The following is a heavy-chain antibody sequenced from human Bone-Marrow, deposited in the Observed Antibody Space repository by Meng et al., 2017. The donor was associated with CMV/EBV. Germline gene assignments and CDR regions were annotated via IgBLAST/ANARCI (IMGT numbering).Heavy chain of an antibody. Sequence: GESLKISCEASGFAFSNAWMSWVRQAPGKGLEWVGRIISKSDGGTTDYAAPVKDRFTISRDDSKNTLYLQVNSLKTEDTAVYYCTLNWLSFDYWGQGTLVTGSS. CDR3: TLNWLSFDY. CDR1: GFAFSNAW. J-gene: IGHJ4*02. CDR2: IISKSDGGTT. V-gene: IGHV3-15*01. D-gene: IGHD1-20*01.